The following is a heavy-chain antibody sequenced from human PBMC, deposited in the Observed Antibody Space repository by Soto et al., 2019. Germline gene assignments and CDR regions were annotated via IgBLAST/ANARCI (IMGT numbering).Heavy chain of an antibody. V-gene: IGHV4-30-4*01. CDR3: ARGDRAGVVRRHYGMDV. Sequence: LSLTCTVSGGSISSGDYYWSWIRQPPGKGLEWIGYIYYSGSTYYNPSLKSRVTISVDTSKNQFSLKLSSVTAADTAVYYCARGDRAGVVRRHYGMDVWGQGTTVTVSS. J-gene: IGHJ6*02. D-gene: IGHD3-3*01. CDR1: GGSISSGDYY. CDR2: IYYSGST.